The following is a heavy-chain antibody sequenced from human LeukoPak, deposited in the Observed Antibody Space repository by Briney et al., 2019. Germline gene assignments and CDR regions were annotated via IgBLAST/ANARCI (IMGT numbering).Heavy chain of an antibody. CDR1: GYTFTGYY. CDR3: AHTIAAAGIDY. Sequence: ASVKVSCKASGYTFTGYYMHWVRQAPGQGLEWMGRINPNRGGTNYAQKFQGRVTMTRDTSISTAYMELSRLRSDDTAVYYCAHTIAAAGIDYWGQGALVTVSS. D-gene: IGHD6-13*01. J-gene: IGHJ4*02. CDR2: INPNRGGT. V-gene: IGHV1-2*06.